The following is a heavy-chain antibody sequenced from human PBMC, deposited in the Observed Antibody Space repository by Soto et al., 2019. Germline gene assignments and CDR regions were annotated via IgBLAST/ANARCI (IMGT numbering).Heavy chain of an antibody. CDR2: INKDWSVT. D-gene: IGHD5-12*01. V-gene: IGHV3-74*01. J-gene: IGHJ4*02. Sequence: EVQLVESGGGLIQPGGSLKLSCTASGFTLGDYWMHWVRQIPGKGLVWVSRINKDWSVTNYAESVTGRFTISRDNAKNTLFLQMHSLRANDTTGYYCARDISNGYNPYWCQGTLVTVSS. CDR1: GFTLGDYW. CDR3: ARDISNGYNPY.